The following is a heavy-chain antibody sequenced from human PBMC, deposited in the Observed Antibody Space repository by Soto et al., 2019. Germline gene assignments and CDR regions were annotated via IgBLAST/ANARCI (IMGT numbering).Heavy chain of an antibody. CDR1: GFTFSSYA. CDR2: TSYDGSNK. Sequence: QVQLVESGGGVVQPGRSLRLSCAASGFTFSSYAMHWVRQAPGKGLEWVTVTSYDGSNKFYADSVKGRFTISRDNSKSTLYLQMNSLRAEDTAVYYCARVFVDGSGRGRYGMDVWGQGTTVTVSS. J-gene: IGHJ6*02. V-gene: IGHV3-30-3*01. CDR3: ARVFVDGSGRGRYGMDV. D-gene: IGHD2-21*01.